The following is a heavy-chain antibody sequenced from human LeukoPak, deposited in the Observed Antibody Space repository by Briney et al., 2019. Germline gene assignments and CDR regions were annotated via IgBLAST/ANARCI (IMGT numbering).Heavy chain of an antibody. D-gene: IGHD6-19*01. CDR2: IRSKANSYAT. CDR3: TRPAVGAVAGRDV. Sequence: GGSLRLSCAASGFTFSGSAMHWVRQASGKGLEWVGRIRSKANSYATAYAASVKGRFTISRDDSKNTAYLQMNSLKTEDTAVYYCTRPAVGAVAGRDVWGKGTTVTVSS. CDR1: GFTFSGSA. J-gene: IGHJ6*04. V-gene: IGHV3-73*01.